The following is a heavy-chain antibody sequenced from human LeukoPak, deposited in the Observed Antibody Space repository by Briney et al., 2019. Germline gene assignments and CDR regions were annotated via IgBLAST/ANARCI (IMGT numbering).Heavy chain of an antibody. J-gene: IGHJ4*02. V-gene: IGHV4-31*03. Sequence: SETLSLTCTVSGGSISSGGYYWSWIRQHPGKGLEWIGYIYYSGSTYYNPSLKSRVTITADTSKNQFSLKLSSVTAADTAVYYCARARSAAGNIDYWGQGTLATVSS. CDR1: GGSISSGGYY. D-gene: IGHD6-13*01. CDR2: IYYSGST. CDR3: ARARSAAGNIDY.